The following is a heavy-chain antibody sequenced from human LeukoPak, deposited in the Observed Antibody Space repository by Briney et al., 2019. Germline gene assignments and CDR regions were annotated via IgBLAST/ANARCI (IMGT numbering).Heavy chain of an antibody. D-gene: IGHD1-26*01. Sequence: GGSLRLSCAASGFTFSSYWMSWVRQAPGKGLEWVGRIKSKTDGGTTDYAAPVKGRFTISRDDSKNTLYLQMNSLKTEDTAVYYCTTDIVPENLGVYWGQGTLVTVSS. J-gene: IGHJ4*02. CDR2: IKSKTDGGTT. CDR3: TTDIVPENLGVY. V-gene: IGHV3-15*01. CDR1: GFTFSSYW.